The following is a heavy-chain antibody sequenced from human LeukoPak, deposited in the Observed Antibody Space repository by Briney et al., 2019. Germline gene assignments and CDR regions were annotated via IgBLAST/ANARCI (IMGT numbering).Heavy chain of an antibody. D-gene: IGHD2-2*01. CDR1: RFSSSTYG. CDR2: VSYDGSKK. V-gene: IGHV3-30*18. Sequence: GGSLRLSCAASRFSSSTYGMHWVRQAPGKGLEWVAVVSYDGSKKYYADSVTGRFTISRDNSKNTLYLQMNSLRAEDTAVYYCAKEALPSRTTSDYFDYWGQGTLVTVSS. J-gene: IGHJ4*02. CDR3: AKEALPSRTTSDYFDY.